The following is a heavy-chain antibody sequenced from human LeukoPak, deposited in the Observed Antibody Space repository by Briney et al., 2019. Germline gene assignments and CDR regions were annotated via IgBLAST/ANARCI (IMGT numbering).Heavy chain of an antibody. V-gene: IGHV4-31*03. Sequence: SETLSLTCTVSGGSISSGGYYWSWIRQHPGKGLEWIGYIYYSGSTYYNPSLKSRVTISVDTSKNQFSLKLSSVTAADTAVYYCARDNSDYGDYGLDYWGQGTLVTVSS. J-gene: IGHJ4*02. CDR3: ARDNSDYGDYGLDY. D-gene: IGHD4-17*01. CDR1: GGSISSGGYY. CDR2: IYYSGST.